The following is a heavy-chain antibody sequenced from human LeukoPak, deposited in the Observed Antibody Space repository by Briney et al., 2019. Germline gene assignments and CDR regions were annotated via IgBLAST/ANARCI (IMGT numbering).Heavy chain of an antibody. J-gene: IGHJ6*03. Sequence: SETLSLTCAVYGGSFSGYYWSWIRKPPGKGLEWIGEINHSGSTNYNPSLKSRVTIPVDTSKNQFSLKLSSVTAADTAVYYCARGRITMVRGVITNYYYYYMDVWGKGTTVTVSS. CDR3: ARGRITMVRGVITNYYYYYMDV. CDR1: GGSFSGYY. D-gene: IGHD3-10*01. CDR2: INHSGST. V-gene: IGHV4-34*01.